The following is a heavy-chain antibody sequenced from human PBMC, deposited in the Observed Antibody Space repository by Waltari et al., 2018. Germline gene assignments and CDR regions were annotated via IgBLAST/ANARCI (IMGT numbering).Heavy chain of an antibody. CDR3: ARVANGYCSSTSCPYYFDY. Sequence: EVQLVESGGGLVQPGGSLRLSCAASGFTFSSYDMHWVRQATGNGLEWVSAIGTAGDTYYPGSVKGRFTISRENAKNALYLQMNSLRAGDTAVYYCARVANGYCSSTSCPYYFDYWGQGTLVTVSS. V-gene: IGHV3-13*01. CDR2: IGTAGDT. CDR1: GFTFSSYD. D-gene: IGHD2-2*01. J-gene: IGHJ4*02.